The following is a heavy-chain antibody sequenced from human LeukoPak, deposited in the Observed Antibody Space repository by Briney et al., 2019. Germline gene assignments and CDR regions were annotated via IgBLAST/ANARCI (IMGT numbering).Heavy chain of an antibody. J-gene: IGHJ6*02. CDR2: IGGSGRSS. V-gene: IGHV3-23*01. CDR3: AKTLSLDV. CDR1: GFTFSTYA. Sequence: PGASLRLSCAASGFTFSTYAISWVRQAPGMGLEWVSAIGGSGRSSYYADSVKGRFTISRDNSKNTLYLQMNSLRAEDTAVYYCAKTLSLDVWGQGTTVTVSS.